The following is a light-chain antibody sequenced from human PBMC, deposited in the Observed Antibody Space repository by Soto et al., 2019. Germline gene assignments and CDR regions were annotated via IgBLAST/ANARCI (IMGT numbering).Light chain of an antibody. J-gene: IGKJ4*01. CDR2: DAA. V-gene: IGKV1-33*01. CDR3: QQYENLPLT. CDR1: QDITNY. Sequence: DIQITQSPSSLPASVGDGGTITCQASQDITNYLNWYQQKPGKSPKLLIFDAANLEAGVPSRFSGSGSGTDFTFTISSLQPEDIATYYCQQYENLPLTFGGGTKVDIK.